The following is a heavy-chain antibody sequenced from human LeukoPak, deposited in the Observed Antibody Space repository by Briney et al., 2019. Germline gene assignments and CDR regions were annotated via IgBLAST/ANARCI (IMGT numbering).Heavy chain of an antibody. Sequence: GGSLRLSCAASTFTFSTYWMNWVRQVTGKGLVWLSRISNDGRGTSYADSVKGRFTISRDNAKNTLYQQMNSLRAEDTAVYYCAREDSTTVTFYFDYWGLGTMVAVSS. D-gene: IGHD4-11*01. CDR2: ISNDGRGT. V-gene: IGHV3-74*01. J-gene: IGHJ4*02. CDR1: TFTFSTYW. CDR3: AREDSTTVTFYFDY.